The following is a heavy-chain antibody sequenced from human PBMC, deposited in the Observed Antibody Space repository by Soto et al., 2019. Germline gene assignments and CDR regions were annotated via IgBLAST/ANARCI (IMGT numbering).Heavy chain of an antibody. J-gene: IGHJ4*02. D-gene: IGHD6-13*01. Sequence: SETLSLTFSVSGASISERTHYWGWIREPPGKGLEWIGSVQISEKAYYNPSLKSRVSVLMDTSKNEFSIRLSSVNAADTAVYYYARGDSKSGSDYWGQGTLVTVAS. CDR2: VQISEKA. CDR3: ARGDSKSGSDY. CDR1: GASISERTHY. V-gene: IGHV4-39*01.